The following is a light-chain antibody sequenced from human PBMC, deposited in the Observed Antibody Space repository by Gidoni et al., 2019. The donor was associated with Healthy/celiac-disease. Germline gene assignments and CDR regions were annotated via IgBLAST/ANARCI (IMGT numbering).Light chain of an antibody. CDR1: SSDVGGYNY. CDR3: SSYTSSSTLWV. Sequence: QSALTQPASVSGYPGQSLTISCTGTSSDVGGYNYVSWYQQHPGKAPKLMIYDVSNRPSGVSNRFSGSKSGNTASLTISGLQAEDEADYYCSSYTSSSTLWVFGGGTKLTVL. J-gene: IGLJ3*02. V-gene: IGLV2-14*01. CDR2: DVS.